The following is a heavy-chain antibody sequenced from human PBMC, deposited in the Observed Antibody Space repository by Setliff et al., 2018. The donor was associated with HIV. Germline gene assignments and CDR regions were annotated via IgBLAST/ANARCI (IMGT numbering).Heavy chain of an antibody. V-gene: IGHV4-4*08. CDR3: ARGYSSSWYDS. Sequence: SETLSLTCTVSGDSISASYYWTWIRQPPGKGLEWIGYIYTSGSTNYNPPLKNRVTISVDTSKNQFSLRLSSVTAADTAVYCCARGYSSSWYDSWGQGTLVTSPQ. CDR2: IYTSGST. J-gene: IGHJ5*01. D-gene: IGHD6-13*01. CDR1: GDSISASYY.